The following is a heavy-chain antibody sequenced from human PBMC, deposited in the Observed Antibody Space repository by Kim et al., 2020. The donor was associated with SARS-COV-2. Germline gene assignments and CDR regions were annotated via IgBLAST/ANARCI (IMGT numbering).Heavy chain of an antibody. V-gene: IGHV7-4-1*02. J-gene: IGHJ3*02. Sequence: ASVKVSCKASGYTFTSYAMNWVRQAPGQGLEWMGWSNTNTGNPTYAQGFTGRFVFSLDTSVSTAYLQISSLKAEDTAVYYCAGGTYYYDSTWRVDAFDIWGQGRMVTVSS. CDR2: SNTNTGNP. CDR1: GYTFTSYA. CDR3: AGGTYYYDSTWRVDAFDI. D-gene: IGHD3-22*01.